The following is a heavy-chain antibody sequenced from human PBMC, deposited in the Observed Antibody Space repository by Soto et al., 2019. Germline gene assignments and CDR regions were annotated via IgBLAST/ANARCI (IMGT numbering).Heavy chain of an antibody. D-gene: IGHD3-22*01. V-gene: IGHV3-33*03. CDR1: GFTFSSYG. CDR2: IWYDGSNK. J-gene: IGHJ3*01. CDR3: GGGSGYLFDL. Sequence: QVQLVESGGGVVQPGRSLRLSCAASGFTFSSYGMHWVRQAPGKGLEWVAVIWYDGSNKYYADSVKGRFTISRDNSKNTLYLQMNSLRAEDTAVYYCGGGSGYLFDLWGQGTMVTVSS.